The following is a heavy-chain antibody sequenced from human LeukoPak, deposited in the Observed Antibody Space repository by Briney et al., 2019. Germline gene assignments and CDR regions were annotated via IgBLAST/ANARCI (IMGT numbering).Heavy chain of an antibody. CDR3: ARVGYCSSTSCYRTFDY. J-gene: IGHJ4*02. V-gene: IGHV1-2*02. Sequence: GASVKVSCKASGYTFTGYYMHWVRQAPGQGLEWTGWINPNSGGTNYAQKFQGRVTMTRDTSISTAYMELSRLRSDDTAVYYCARVGYCSSTSCYRTFDYWGQGTLVTVSS. CDR2: INPNSGGT. CDR1: GYTFTGYY. D-gene: IGHD2-2*01.